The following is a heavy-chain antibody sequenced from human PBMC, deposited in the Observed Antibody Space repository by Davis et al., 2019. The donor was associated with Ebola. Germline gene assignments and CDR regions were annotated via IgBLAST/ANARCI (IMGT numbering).Heavy chain of an antibody. Sequence: PGGSLRLSCAASGFTFSSYSMNWVRQAPGKGLEWVSSISSSSSYIYYADSVKGRFTISRDNAKNSLYLQMNSLRAEDTAVYYCARESEDYDFWSGYSAEREIDYWGQGTLVTVSS. CDR1: GFTFSSYS. CDR2: ISSSSSYI. V-gene: IGHV3-21*01. CDR3: ARESEDYDFWSGYSAEREIDY. D-gene: IGHD3-3*01. J-gene: IGHJ4*02.